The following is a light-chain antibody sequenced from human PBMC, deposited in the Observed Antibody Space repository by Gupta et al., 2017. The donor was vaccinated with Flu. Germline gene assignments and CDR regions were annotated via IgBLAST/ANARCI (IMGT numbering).Light chain of an antibody. CDR3: QQYGSSHLWT. V-gene: IGKV3-20*01. Sequence: GTLSLSPGERATLYCRASQSVSSSYLAWYQQKPGQAPRLLIYGASSRATGIPDRFSGSGSGTDFTLTISRLEPEDFAVYYCQQYGSSHLWTFGEGTKVEIK. CDR1: QSVSSSY. J-gene: IGKJ1*01. CDR2: GAS.